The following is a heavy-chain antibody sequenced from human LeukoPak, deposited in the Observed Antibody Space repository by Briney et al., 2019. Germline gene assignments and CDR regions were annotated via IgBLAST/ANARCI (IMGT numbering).Heavy chain of an antibody. V-gene: IGHV3-7*01. CDR1: GFTFSSYS. CDR2: MNIDGSEK. CDR3: ARDPVEWELLLDY. J-gene: IGHJ4*02. D-gene: IGHD1-26*01. Sequence: GGSLRLSCAASGFTFSSYSMNWVRQTPGKRLEWVANMNIDGSEKYYADSVKGRFSISRDNARNSVYLQMNSLRVEDTAVYYCARDPVEWELLLDYWGQGTLVTVSS.